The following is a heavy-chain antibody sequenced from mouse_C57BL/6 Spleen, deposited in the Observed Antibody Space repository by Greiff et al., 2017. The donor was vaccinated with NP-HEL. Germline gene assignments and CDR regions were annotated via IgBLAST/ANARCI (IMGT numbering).Heavy chain of an antibody. Sequence: EVKLVESGGGLVQPGGSMKLSCVASGFTFSNYWMNWVRQSPEKGLEWVAQIRLKSDNYATHYAESVKGRFTISRDDSKSSVYLQMNNLRAEDTGIYYCTFDYDDDSFDYWGQGTTLTVSS. CDR3: TFDYDDDSFDY. J-gene: IGHJ2*01. V-gene: IGHV6-3*01. D-gene: IGHD2-4*01. CDR2: IRLKSDNYAT. CDR1: GFTFSNYW.